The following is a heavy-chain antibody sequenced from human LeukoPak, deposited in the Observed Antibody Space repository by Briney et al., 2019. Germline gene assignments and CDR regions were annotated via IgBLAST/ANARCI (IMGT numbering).Heavy chain of an antibody. CDR3: AKDIYGSESYYMYGMDV. D-gene: IGHD3-10*01. J-gene: IGHJ6*02. CDR1: GFTLSSYS. Sequence: GGSLRLSCAASGFTLSSYSMNWVRQAPGKGLEWVSSISSSSSYIYYADSVKGRFTISRDNAKNSLYLQMNSLRAEDTAVYYCAKDIYGSESYYMYGMDVWGQGTTATVSS. CDR2: ISSSSSYI. V-gene: IGHV3-21*04.